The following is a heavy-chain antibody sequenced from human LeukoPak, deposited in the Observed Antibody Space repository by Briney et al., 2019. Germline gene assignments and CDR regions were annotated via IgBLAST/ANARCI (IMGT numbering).Heavy chain of an antibody. V-gene: IGHV1-18*01. CDR2: ISAYNGNT. CDR1: GYTFTSYG. Sequence: GASVKVSCKASGYTFTSYGISWVRQAPGQGLEWMGWISAYNGNTNYARKLQGRVTMTTDTSTSTAYMELRSLRSDDTAVYYCARDPPGVPGDAFDIWGQGTMVTVSS. J-gene: IGHJ3*02. CDR3: ARDPPGVPGDAFDI. D-gene: IGHD3-10*01.